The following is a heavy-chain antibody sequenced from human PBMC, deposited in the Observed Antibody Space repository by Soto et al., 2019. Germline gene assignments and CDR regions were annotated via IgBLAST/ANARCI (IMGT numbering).Heavy chain of an antibody. Sequence: GGSLRLSCAASGFTFSNAWMSWVRQAPGKGLEWVGRIKSKTDGGTTDYAAPVKGRFTISRDDSKNTLYLQMNSLKTEDTAVYYCTTDLGSYRSILWFGDRGQGTMVTVSS. J-gene: IGHJ3*01. CDR1: GFTFSNAW. V-gene: IGHV3-15*01. D-gene: IGHD3-10*01. CDR2: IKSKTDGGTT. CDR3: TTDLGSYRSILWFGD.